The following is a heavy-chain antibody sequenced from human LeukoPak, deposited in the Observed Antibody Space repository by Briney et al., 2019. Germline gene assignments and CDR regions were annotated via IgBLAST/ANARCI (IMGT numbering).Heavy chain of an antibody. D-gene: IGHD2-2*01. CDR3: ARGISGVPVSPFGS. Sequence: SETLSLTCTVSGGSISSSSYYWGWIRQPPGKGLEWIGSIYYSGSTYYNPSLKSRVTISVDTSKNQLSLKLTSVTAADTATYYCARGISGVPVSPFGSWGQGTLVTVSS. V-gene: IGHV4-39*07. CDR2: IYYSGST. J-gene: IGHJ5*01. CDR1: GGSISSSSYY.